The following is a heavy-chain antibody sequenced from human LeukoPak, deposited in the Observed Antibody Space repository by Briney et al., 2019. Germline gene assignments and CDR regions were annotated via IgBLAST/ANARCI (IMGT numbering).Heavy chain of an antibody. CDR2: ISSSSSYI. D-gene: IGHD5-18*01. J-gene: IGHJ5*02. Sequence: GGSLRLSCAASGFTFSSYSMNWVRQAPGKGLEWVSSISSSSSYIYYADSVKGRFTISRDNSKNTLYLQMNSLRAEDTAVYYCAKDGYSYGPNRNWFDPWGQGTLVTVSS. CDR3: AKDGYSYGPNRNWFDP. V-gene: IGHV3-21*04. CDR1: GFTFSSYS.